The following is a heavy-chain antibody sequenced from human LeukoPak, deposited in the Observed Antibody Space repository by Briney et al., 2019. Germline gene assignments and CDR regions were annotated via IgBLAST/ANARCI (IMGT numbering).Heavy chain of an antibody. J-gene: IGHJ4*02. CDR1: GFTFSSCW. D-gene: IGHD5-24*01. V-gene: IGHV3-7*01. CDR3: ARVRMATLYFDY. CDR2: IKQDGSEK. Sequence: PGGSLRLSCAASGFTFSSCWMSWVRQAPGKGLEWVANIKQDGSEKYYVDSVKGRFTISRDNAKNSLYLQMNSLRAEDTAAYYCARVRMATLYFDYWGQGTLVTVSS.